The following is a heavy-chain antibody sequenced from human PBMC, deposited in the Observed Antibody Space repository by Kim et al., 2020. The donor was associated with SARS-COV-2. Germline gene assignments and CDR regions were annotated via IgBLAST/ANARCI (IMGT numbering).Heavy chain of an antibody. Sequence: GGSLRLSCVASGFTFSSYWMHWVRQAPGKGLVWVSRINSDGSSTSYADSVKGRFTISRDNAKNTLYLQMNSLRAEDTAVYYCARDPQYYYGSLDYYGMDVGGRGTTVTVSS. CDR1: GFTFSSYW. CDR2: INSDGSST. J-gene: IGHJ6*02. D-gene: IGHD3-10*01. CDR3: ARDPQYYYGSLDYYGMDV. V-gene: IGHV3-74*01.